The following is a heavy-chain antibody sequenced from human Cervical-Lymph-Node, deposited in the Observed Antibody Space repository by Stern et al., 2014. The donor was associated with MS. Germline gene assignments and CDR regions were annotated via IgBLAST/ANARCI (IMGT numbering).Heavy chain of an antibody. CDR3: ARSPRVTDFYFDS. D-gene: IGHD4-17*01. V-gene: IGHV3-23*04. CDR1: GFPFSTYA. J-gene: IGHJ4*02. Sequence: EVQLVESGGALVQPGGSLRLSCAASGFPFSTYAMTWVRQAPGKGLEWVSGIGANGGITYYADSVKGRFTISRDNSENKLFVQMNGLRAEDTAVYYCARSPRVTDFYFDSWGQGTLVTVSS. CDR2: IGANGGIT.